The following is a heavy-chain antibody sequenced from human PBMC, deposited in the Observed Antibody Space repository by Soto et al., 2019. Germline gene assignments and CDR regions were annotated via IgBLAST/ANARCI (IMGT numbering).Heavy chain of an antibody. CDR2: ISYDGSNK. V-gene: IGHV3-30*03. Sequence: GGSLRLSCAASGFTFSSYGMHWVRQAPGKGLEWVAVISYDGSNKYYADSVKGRFTISRDNSKNTLYLQMNSLRAEDTAVYYCARDYYYDSSGPARYAFDIWGQGTMVTVSS. J-gene: IGHJ3*02. CDR1: GFTFSSYG. CDR3: ARDYYYDSSGPARYAFDI. D-gene: IGHD3-22*01.